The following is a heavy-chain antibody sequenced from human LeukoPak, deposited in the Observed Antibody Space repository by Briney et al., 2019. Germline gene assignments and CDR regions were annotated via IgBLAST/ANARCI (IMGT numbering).Heavy chain of an antibody. D-gene: IGHD2-15*01. Sequence: SETLSLTCTVSGYSISSAYYWGWIRQPPGKGLEWIGSIYHSGGSYYNPSLKSRVTISVDTSKNQFSLKLSSVTAADTAVYYCARDRQGYCGGGSCSTFDYWGQGSLVTVS. J-gene: IGHJ4*02. CDR2: IYHSGGS. CDR3: ARDRQGYCGGGSCSTFDY. CDR1: GYSISSAYY. V-gene: IGHV4-38-2*02.